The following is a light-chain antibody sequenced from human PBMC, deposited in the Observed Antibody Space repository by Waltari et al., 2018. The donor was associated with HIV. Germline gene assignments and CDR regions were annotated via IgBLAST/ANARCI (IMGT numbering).Light chain of an antibody. Sequence: QSALTQPASVSGSPGQSITISCPGTSSDVGGDEDVSWYQQNPGKAPNLLIYEVSIRPSWVSYRFLGSKSGHPASLTISGLQAEDEADYYCNSYTSSTPRVFGTGTQVTVL. CDR1: SSDVGGDED. CDR3: NSYTSSTPRV. J-gene: IGLJ1*01. V-gene: IGLV2-14*01. CDR2: EVS.